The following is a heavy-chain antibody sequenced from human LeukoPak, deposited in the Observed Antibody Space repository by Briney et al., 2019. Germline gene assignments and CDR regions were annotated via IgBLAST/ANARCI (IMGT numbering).Heavy chain of an antibody. CDR1: GYTLTELS. V-gene: IGHV1-2*02. J-gene: IGHJ3*02. D-gene: IGHD6-13*01. CDR3: ASGIIAAAGYAFDI. CDR2: INPNSGGT. Sequence: ASVKVSCKVSGYTLTELSMHWVRQAPGQGLEWMGWINPNSGGTNYAQKFQGRVTMTRDTSISTAYMELSRLRSDDTAVYYCASGIIAAAGYAFDIWGQGTMVTVSS.